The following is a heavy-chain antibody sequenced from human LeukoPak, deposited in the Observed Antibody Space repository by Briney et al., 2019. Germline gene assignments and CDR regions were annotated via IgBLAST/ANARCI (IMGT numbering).Heavy chain of an antibody. CDR1: GYTFTSYD. D-gene: IGHD3-10*01. Sequence: ASVKVSCKASGYTFTSYDITWVRQAPGQGLEWMGWMNPNSGNTGYAQKFQGRVTITRNTSISTAYMELSSLRSEDTAVYYCARVRGAVSVMDVWGKGTTVTVSS. CDR2: MNPNSGNT. CDR3: ARVRGAVSVMDV. J-gene: IGHJ6*04. V-gene: IGHV1-8*03.